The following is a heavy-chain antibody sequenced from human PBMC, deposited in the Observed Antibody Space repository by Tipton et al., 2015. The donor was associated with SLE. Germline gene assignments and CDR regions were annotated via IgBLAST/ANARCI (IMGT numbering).Heavy chain of an antibody. J-gene: IGHJ6*02. V-gene: IGHV3-23*01. D-gene: IGHD1-7*01. Sequence: SLRLSCAASGFMFSNYGMSWVRQAPGKGLEWVSAISGSGVDPYYADSVKGRFTISRDNSKNTLYLQMNSLRGEDTAVYFCARDLKSYNWNYGYFYYGLDVWGRGTTVTVSS. CDR2: ISGSGVDP. CDR1: GFMFSNYG. CDR3: ARDLKSYNWNYGYFYYGLDV.